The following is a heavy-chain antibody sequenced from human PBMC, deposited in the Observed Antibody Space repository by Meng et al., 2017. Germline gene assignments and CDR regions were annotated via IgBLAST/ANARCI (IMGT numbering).Heavy chain of an antibody. J-gene: IGHJ4*02. Sequence: VPVLLSGTELKEPGSSVKVSCKASGYAFSTNVMDWVRQAPGQGLEWMGWINTKTGKPTYAQGFTGRLAFSLDTSASTAFLQINSLKAEDTAVYYCARSHSSGWYSFFDYWGQGTLVTVSS. D-gene: IGHD6-19*01. CDR1: GYAFSTNV. V-gene: IGHV7-4-1*02. CDR3: ARSHSSGWYSFFDY. CDR2: INTKTGKP.